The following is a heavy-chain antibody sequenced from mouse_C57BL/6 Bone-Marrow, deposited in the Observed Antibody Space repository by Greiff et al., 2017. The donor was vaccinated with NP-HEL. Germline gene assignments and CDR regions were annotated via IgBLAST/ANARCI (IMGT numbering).Heavy chain of an antibody. CDR2: IYPGDGDT. J-gene: IGHJ2*01. CDR1: GYAFSSSW. V-gene: IGHV1-82*01. D-gene: IGHD1-1*01. CDR3: ARGVYYYGSYFDY. Sequence: VQLQQSGPELVKPGASVKISCKASGYAFSSSWMNWVKQRPGKGLEWIGRIYPGDGDTNYNGKFKGKATLTAYKSSSTAYMQLSSLTSEDSAVYFCARGVYYYGSYFDYWGQGTTLTVSS.